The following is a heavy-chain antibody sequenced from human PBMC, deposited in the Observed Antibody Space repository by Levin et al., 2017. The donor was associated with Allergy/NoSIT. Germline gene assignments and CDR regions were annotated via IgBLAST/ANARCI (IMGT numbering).Heavy chain of an antibody. D-gene: IGHD2-15*01. CDR1: GYTFTTYW. CDR3: AKSGGPMGYFDF. V-gene: IGHV5-51*01. CDR2: IYLDDSDT. Sequence: KVSCKVSGYTFTTYWIGWVRQMPGKGLEWMGIIYLDDSDTTYSPSFQGQVTTSADKSISTAYLQWSSLKASDTAIYYCAKSGGPMGYFDFWGQGTPVTVSS. J-gene: IGHJ4*02.